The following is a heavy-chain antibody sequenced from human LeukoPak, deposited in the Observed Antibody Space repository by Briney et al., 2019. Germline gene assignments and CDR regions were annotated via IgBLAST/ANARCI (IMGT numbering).Heavy chain of an antibody. V-gene: IGHV1-2*02. CDR3: ATVRDIVVGGGPYYFDY. CDR1: GYTFTGYY. D-gene: IGHD2-15*01. J-gene: IGHJ4*02. Sequence: ASVKVSCKASGYTFTGYYMHWVRQAPGQGLEWMGWINPNSGGTNYAQEFQGRVTMTRDTSITTAYMELSRLKSDDTAVYYCATVRDIVVGGGPYYFDYWGQGTLVTVSS. CDR2: INPNSGGT.